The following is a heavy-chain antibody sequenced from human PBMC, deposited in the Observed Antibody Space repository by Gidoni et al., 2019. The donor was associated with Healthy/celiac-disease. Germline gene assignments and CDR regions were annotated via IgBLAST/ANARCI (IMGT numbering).Heavy chain of an antibody. CDR3: ASPILRSSGYYSFDAFDI. J-gene: IGHJ3*02. D-gene: IGHD3-22*01. Sequence: EVQLVESGGVLVKPGGSLRLSCAASGVTFRSSRQNWVRQAPGKGLEWVSSISSSSSYIYYADSVKGRFTISRDNAKNSLYLQMNSLRAEDTAVYYCASPILRSSGYYSFDAFDIWGQGTMVTVSS. V-gene: IGHV3-21*01. CDR2: ISSSSSYI. CDR1: GVTFRSSR.